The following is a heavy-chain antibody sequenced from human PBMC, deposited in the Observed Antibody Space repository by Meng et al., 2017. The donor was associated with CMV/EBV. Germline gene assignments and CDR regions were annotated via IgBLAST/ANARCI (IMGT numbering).Heavy chain of an antibody. V-gene: IGHV1-69*02. Sequence: SVKVSCKASGGTFSSYTISWVRQAPGQGLEWMGRIIPILGIANYAQKFQGRVTITADKSTSTAYMELSSLRSEDTAVYYCARWSSLTGTRGNWFDPWGQGTLVTVSS. CDR1: GGTFSSYT. D-gene: IGHD1-7*01. J-gene: IGHJ5*02. CDR2: IIPILGIA. CDR3: ARWSSLTGTRGNWFDP.